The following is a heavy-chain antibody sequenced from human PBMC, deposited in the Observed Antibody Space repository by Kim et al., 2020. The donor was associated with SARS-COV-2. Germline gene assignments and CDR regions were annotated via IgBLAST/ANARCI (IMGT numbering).Heavy chain of an antibody. D-gene: IGHD6-19*01. Sequence: TEYAESVKGTFTISRDDSKSIAYLQMNSLKNEDPAVYYCRIAVAGTSLDYWGQGTLVTVSS. J-gene: IGHJ4*02. CDR3: RIAVAGTSLDY. V-gene: IGHV3-49*02. CDR2: T.